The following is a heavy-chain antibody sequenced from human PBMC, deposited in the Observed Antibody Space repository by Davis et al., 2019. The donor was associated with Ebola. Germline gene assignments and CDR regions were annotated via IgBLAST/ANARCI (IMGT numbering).Heavy chain of an antibody. CDR3: ARALLGVNYYYYGMDV. CDR1: GFTFSSYW. J-gene: IGHJ6*02. V-gene: IGHV3-74*01. D-gene: IGHD2-8*02. CDR2: INSDGSST. Sequence: HTGGSLRLSCAASGFTFSSYWMHWVRQAPGKGLVWVSRINSDGSSTSYADSVKGRFTISRDNAKNTLYLQMNSLRAEDTAVYYCARALLGVNYYYYGMDVWGQGTTVTVSS.